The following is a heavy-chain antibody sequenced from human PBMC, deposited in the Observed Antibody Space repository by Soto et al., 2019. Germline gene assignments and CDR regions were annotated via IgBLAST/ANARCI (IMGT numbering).Heavy chain of an antibody. J-gene: IGHJ3*02. CDR3: AKIMSPARARGAFDI. V-gene: IGHV1-46*01. Sequence: QVQLVQSGAEVKQPGASLKVSCKASGYTFTTYYINWVRQAPGQGLEWMGIINPSAGSTNYAQKFQNRVTLTRDTSTSTVYLELSSLRSEDTAVYYCAKIMSPARARGAFDIWGQGTMVTVSS. D-gene: IGHD2-8*01. CDR1: GYTFTTYY. CDR2: INPSAGST.